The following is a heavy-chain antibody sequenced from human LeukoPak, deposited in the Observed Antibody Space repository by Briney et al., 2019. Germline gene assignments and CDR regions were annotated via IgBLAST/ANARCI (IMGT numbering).Heavy chain of an antibody. CDR1: GGSFSGYY. Sequence: SETLSLTCAAYGGSFSGYYWSWIRQPPGKGLEWIGEINHSGCTNYNPSLKSRVTISVDTSKNQFSLKLSSVTAADTAVYYCARRIALYYGDYGWYFDLWGRGTLVTVSS. D-gene: IGHD4-17*01. J-gene: IGHJ2*01. V-gene: IGHV4-34*01. CDR2: INHSGCT. CDR3: ARRIALYYGDYGWYFDL.